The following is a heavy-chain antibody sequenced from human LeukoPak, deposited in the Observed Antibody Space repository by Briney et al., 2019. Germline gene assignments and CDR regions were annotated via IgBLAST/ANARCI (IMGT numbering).Heavy chain of an antibody. D-gene: IGHD2-2*01. CDR3: ARTCISSSCYFIY. V-gene: IGHV1-18*01. J-gene: IGHJ4*02. Sequence: GASVKVSCKSSGYTFTSYGISWVRQAPGQGLEWMGWISTYNGNTNYAQNLQGTVTMTTDTATSTAYMELRSLRSDDTAVYYCARTCISSSCYFIYWGQGTLVTVSS. CDR2: ISTYNGNT. CDR1: GYTFTSYG.